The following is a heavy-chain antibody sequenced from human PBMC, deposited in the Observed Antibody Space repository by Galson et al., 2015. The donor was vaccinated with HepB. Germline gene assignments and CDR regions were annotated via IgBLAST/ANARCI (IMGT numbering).Heavy chain of an antibody. CDR3: ARGNSSSWYVGVYFDY. CDR1: GDSVSSNSAA. D-gene: IGHD6-13*01. Sequence: CAISGDSVSSNSAAWNWIRQSPSRGLEWLGRTYYRSKWYNDYAVSVKSRITINPDTSKNQFSLQLNSVTPEDTAVYYCARGNSSSWYVGVYFDYWGQGPLVTVSS. J-gene: IGHJ4*02. CDR2: TYYRSKWYN. V-gene: IGHV6-1*01.